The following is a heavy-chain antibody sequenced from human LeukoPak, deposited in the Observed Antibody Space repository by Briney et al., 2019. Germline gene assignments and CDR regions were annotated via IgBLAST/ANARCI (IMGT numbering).Heavy chain of an antibody. CDR1: GFTFSSYA. CDR3: AAEYYDFWSGVNYYYYMDV. Sequence: GGSLRLSCAASGFTFSSYAMSWVRQAPGKGLEWVSVIYSGGSTYYADSVKGRFTISRDNPKNTLYLQMNSLRAEDTAVYYCAAEYYDFWSGVNYYYYMDVWGKGTTVTVSS. V-gene: IGHV3-66*02. CDR2: IYSGGST. J-gene: IGHJ6*03. D-gene: IGHD3-3*01.